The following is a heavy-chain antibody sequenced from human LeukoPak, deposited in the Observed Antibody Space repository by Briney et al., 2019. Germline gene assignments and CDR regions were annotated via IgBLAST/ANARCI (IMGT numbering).Heavy chain of an antibody. Sequence: SETLSLTCAVYGGSFSGYYWSWIRQPPGKGLEWIGEINHSGSTNYNPSLKRRVTISVDTSKNQFSLKLSSVTAADTAVYYCARGRVAQDYWGQGTLVTVSS. D-gene: IGHD2-15*01. CDR3: ARGRVAQDY. CDR1: GGSFSGYY. CDR2: INHSGST. J-gene: IGHJ4*02. V-gene: IGHV4-34*01.